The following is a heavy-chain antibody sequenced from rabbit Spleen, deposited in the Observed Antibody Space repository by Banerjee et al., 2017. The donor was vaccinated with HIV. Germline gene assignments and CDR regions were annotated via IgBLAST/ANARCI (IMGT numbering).Heavy chain of an antibody. J-gene: IGHJ4*01. V-gene: IGHV1S40*01. CDR3: AKNGGMLDYRL. D-gene: IGHD6-1*01. CDR2: IYAGSSGST. CDR1: GFTVSSVYW. Sequence: QSLEESGGGLVKPGTSLTLTCTASGFTVSSVYWICWVRQPPGKGLEWIACIYAGSSGSTNYANWAKGRFTISKTSSTTVTLQMTSLTAADTATYFCAKNGGMLDYRLWGPGTLVTVS.